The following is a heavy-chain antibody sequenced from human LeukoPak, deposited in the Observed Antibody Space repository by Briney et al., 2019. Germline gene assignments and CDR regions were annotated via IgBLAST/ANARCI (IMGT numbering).Heavy chain of an antibody. V-gene: IGHV3-21*01. CDR3: ARGVGASDWFDP. CDR1: GFTFSNYW. J-gene: IGHJ5*02. CDR2: ISSSSSYI. D-gene: IGHD1-26*01. Sequence: GGSLRLSCTASGFTFSNYWMHWVRQAPGKGLEWVSSISSSSSYIYYADSVKGRFTISRDNAKNSLYLQMNSLRAEDTAVYYCARGVGASDWFDPWGQGTLVTVSS.